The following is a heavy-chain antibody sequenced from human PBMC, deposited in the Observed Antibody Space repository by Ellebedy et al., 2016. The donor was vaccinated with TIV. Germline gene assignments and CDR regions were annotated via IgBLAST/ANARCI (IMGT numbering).Heavy chain of an antibody. CDR2: ISADSGNT. V-gene: IGHV1-18*01. Sequence: ASVKVSXKASGYTFRNYHISWVRQAPGQGPEWMGWISADSGNTKYTLKFQGRASMTTDTSTNTVYMELRSLGSDDTAIYYCARVAYRFNGLDVWGQGTTVTVSS. J-gene: IGHJ6*02. CDR3: ARVAYRFNGLDV. D-gene: IGHD3-16*02. CDR1: GYTFRNYH.